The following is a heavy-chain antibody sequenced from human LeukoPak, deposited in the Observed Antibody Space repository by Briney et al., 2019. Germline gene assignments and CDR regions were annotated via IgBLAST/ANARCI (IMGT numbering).Heavy chain of an antibody. CDR1: GYTFTGYH. CDR3: ARDYCSSTSCLFGY. V-gene: IGHV1-2*06. D-gene: IGHD2-2*01. CDR2: INPNSGDT. J-gene: IGHJ4*02. Sequence: ASVKVSCKASGYTFTGYHMHWVRQAPGQGLERMGRINPNSGDTNNAQKFQGRVTMTRDTSISTAYMDLSRLTSDDTAVYYCARDYCSSTSCLFGYWGQGTLVTVSS.